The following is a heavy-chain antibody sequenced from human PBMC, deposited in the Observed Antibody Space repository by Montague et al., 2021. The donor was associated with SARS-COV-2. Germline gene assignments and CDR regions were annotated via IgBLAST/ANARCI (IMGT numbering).Heavy chain of an antibody. D-gene: IGHD3-3*01. Sequence: SETLSLTCAVYGGSFTDYYWTWIRQAPGKGLEWIGEVDHRGSASYSPSLKGRVSISVDRSKNQFSLNLRSVTAADTAAYYCARGQVSVYGVLIRLPAAGPFDVWGRGTMVLVSP. V-gene: IGHV4-34*01. CDR2: VDHRGSA. J-gene: IGHJ3*01. CDR3: ARGQVSVYGVLIRLPAAGPFDV. CDR1: GGSFTDYY.